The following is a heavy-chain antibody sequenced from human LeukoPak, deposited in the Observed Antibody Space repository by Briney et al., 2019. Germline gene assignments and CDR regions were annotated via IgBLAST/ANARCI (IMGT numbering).Heavy chain of an antibody. CDR1: GYTFTSYA. V-gene: IGHV1-3*01. D-gene: IGHD3/OR15-3a*01. CDR2: INAGNGST. CDR3: ARDKRTSFDP. Sequence: ASVKVSCKASGYTFTSYAMHWVRQAPGQRLEWMGWINAGNGSTKYSQKFQGRVTITRDTSASTAYMELSSLRSEDTAVYYCARDKRTSFDPWGQGTLVTVSS. J-gene: IGHJ5*02.